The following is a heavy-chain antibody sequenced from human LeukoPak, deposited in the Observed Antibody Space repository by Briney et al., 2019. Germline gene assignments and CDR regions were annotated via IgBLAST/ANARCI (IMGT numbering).Heavy chain of an antibody. D-gene: IGHD6-19*01. CDR3: AKDLSSIAVAGNSYFDC. Sequence: GGSLRLSCAASGFTFSSYSMNWVRQAPGKGLEWVAVMSYDGGNKYYADSVKGRFTISRDNSKNTLYLQMNSLRAEDTAVYYCAKDLSSIAVAGNSYFDCWGQGTLVTVSS. V-gene: IGHV3-30*18. J-gene: IGHJ4*02. CDR1: GFTFSSYS. CDR2: MSYDGGNK.